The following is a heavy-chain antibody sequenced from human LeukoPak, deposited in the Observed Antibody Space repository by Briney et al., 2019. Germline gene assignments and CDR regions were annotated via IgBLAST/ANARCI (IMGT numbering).Heavy chain of an antibody. CDR2: INHSGST. CDR1: GGSFSGYY. J-gene: IGHJ5*02. V-gene: IGHV4-34*01. Sequence: SETLSLTCAVYGGSFSGYYWSWIRQPPGKGLEWIGEINHSGSTNYNPSLKSRVTISVDTSKNQFSLKLSSVTAADTAVYYCARGPNYDYVWGSYRYNWFDPWGQGTLVTVSS. D-gene: IGHD3-16*02. CDR3: ARGPNYDYVWGSYRYNWFDP.